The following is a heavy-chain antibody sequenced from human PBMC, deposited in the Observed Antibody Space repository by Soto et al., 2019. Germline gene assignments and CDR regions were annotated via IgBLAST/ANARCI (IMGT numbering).Heavy chain of an antibody. CDR2: ISSSSSYI. CDR1: GFTFSSYS. J-gene: IGHJ4*02. V-gene: IGHV3-21*01. D-gene: IGHD3-22*01. CDR3: ASPYDSSGYLGLFGY. Sequence: LRLSCAASGFTFSSYSMNWVRQAPGKGLEWVSSISSSSSYIYYADSVKGRFTISRDNAKNSLYLQMNSLRAEDTAVYYCASPYDSSGYLGLFGYWGQGTLVTVSS.